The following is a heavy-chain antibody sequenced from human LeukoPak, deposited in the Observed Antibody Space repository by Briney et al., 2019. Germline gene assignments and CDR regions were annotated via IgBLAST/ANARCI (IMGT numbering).Heavy chain of an antibody. CDR3: AKDPLTGTTSYYYYYMDV. CDR1: GFSIEDFA. CDR2: ISWNSGII. Sequence: GGSLRLSCTASGFSIEDFAMHWVRQVRGKGLEWVSGISWNSGIIDYADSVKGRFTISRDNAKNSLYMQMNSLRAEDTAVYYCAKDPLTGTTSYYYYYMDVWGKGTTVTVSS. D-gene: IGHD1-7*01. V-gene: IGHV3-9*01. J-gene: IGHJ6*03.